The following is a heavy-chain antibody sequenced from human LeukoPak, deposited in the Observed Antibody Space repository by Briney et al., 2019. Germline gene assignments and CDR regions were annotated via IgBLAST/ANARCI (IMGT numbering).Heavy chain of an antibody. V-gene: IGHV1-2*02. CDR2: INPNSGGT. CDR3: ARARYETRIWPKSRYDYYHYMDV. D-gene: IGHD2-15*01. Sequence: GASVKVSCKASGYTFTGYYMHWVRQAPGQGLEWMGWINPNSGGTNYAQKFQGRVTMTRDTSISTVYMELSSLRSGDMAVYYCARARYETRIWPKSRYDYYHYMDVWGKGTTVTVSS. CDR1: GYTFTGYY. J-gene: IGHJ6*03.